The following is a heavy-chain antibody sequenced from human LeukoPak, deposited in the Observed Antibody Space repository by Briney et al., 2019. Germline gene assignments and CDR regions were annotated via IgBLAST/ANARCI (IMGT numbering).Heavy chain of an antibody. CDR1: GFTVSSNY. CDR3: AKRHLPVGTTGRDDY. D-gene: IGHD1-26*01. Sequence: GGSLRLSCAASGFTVSSNYMSWVRQAPGKGLVWVSRISADGSSTNYADSVKGRFTISRDNAKSTLYLQMSSLRAEDTAVYYCAKRHLPVGTTGRDDYWGQGTLVTVSS. V-gene: IGHV3-74*01. CDR2: ISADGSST. J-gene: IGHJ4*02.